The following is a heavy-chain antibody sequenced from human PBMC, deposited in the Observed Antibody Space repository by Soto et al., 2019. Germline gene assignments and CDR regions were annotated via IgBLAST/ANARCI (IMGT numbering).Heavy chain of an antibody. Sequence: QVQLVQSGAEVKKPGASVKVSCKASGYTFTGYYMHWVRQAPGQGLEWMGWINPNSGGTNYAQKFQGWVTMTRDTSICTANMELSRLRSDDTAVYYCARVAIAVAGSKPLRGKGRSYGMDVWGQGTTVTVSS. CDR3: ARVAIAVAGSKPLRGKGRSYGMDV. J-gene: IGHJ6*02. V-gene: IGHV1-2*04. D-gene: IGHD6-19*01. CDR1: GYTFTGYY. CDR2: INPNSGGT.